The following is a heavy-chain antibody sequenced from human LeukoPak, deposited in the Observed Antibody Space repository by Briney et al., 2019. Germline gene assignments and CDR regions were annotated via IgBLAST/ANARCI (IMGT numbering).Heavy chain of an antibody. D-gene: IGHD3-3*01. CDR3: ARDAPRSGSIARFDY. CDR2: IIPILGIA. J-gene: IGHJ4*02. CDR1: GGTFSSYA. V-gene: IGHV1-69*04. Sequence: GSSVKVSCKASGGTFSSYAISWVRQAPGQGLEWMGRIIPILGIANYAQKFQGRVTITADTSTSTAYMELRSLRSDDTAVYYCARDAPRSGSIARFDYWGQGTLVTVSS.